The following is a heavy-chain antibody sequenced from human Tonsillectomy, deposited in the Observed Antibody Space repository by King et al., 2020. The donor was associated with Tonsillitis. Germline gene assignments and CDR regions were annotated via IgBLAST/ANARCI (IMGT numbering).Heavy chain of an antibody. CDR3: AREESAGYYFDY. Sequence: QLQESGSGLVKPSQTLSLTCAVSGGSISSGGYSWSWIRQPPGKGLEWIGYIYHSGSTYYNPSLKSRVTISVDRSKNQFSLKLSSVTAADTAVYYCAREESAGYYFDYWGQXXLVTVSS. D-gene: IGHD3-22*01. CDR2: IYHSGST. V-gene: IGHV4-30-2*01. J-gene: IGHJ4*02. CDR1: GGSISSGGYS.